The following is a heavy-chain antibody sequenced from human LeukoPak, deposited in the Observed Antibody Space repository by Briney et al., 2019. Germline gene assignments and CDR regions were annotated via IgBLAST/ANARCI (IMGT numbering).Heavy chain of an antibody. CDR1: GFTFSSYA. CDR3: AKDLLALVVSPTFSFDY. D-gene: IGHD2-15*01. V-gene: IGHV3-23*01. Sequence: GGSLRLSCAASGFTFSSYAMSWVRQASGKGLEWVSAISGSGSSTYYADSVKGRFTISRDNSKNTLYLQMNSLRAEDTAVYYCAKDLLALVVSPTFSFDYWGQGTLVTVSS. CDR2: ISGSGSST. J-gene: IGHJ4*02.